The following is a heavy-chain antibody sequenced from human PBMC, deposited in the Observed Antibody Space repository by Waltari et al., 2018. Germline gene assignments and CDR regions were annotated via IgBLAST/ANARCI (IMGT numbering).Heavy chain of an antibody. J-gene: IGHJ4*02. CDR2: VHRSGKT. V-gene: IGHV4-4*02. CDR3: ARDRGKGLYLDS. D-gene: IGHD2-15*01. CDR1: GDSMSSSDW. Sequence: QLQLEQSGPGLVQPSESLSLTCAVSGDSMSSSDWWSWVRQSPGKGLEWIGQVHRSGKTNYNPSLASRVTVSIDTSNNQFSLTMPSPTAADTAMYYCARDRGKGLYLDSWGQGTLVTVSP.